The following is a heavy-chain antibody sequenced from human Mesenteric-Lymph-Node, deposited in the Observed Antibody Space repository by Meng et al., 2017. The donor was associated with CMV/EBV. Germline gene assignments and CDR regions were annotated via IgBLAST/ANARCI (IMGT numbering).Heavy chain of an antibody. CDR3: ARSGGAGVDY. CDR2: TYYRSKWYN. CDR1: GDSVSSNGAA. V-gene: IGHV6-1*01. Sequence: AITGDSVSSNGAAWNGNRQSQSRSLEWLGRTYYRSKWYNEYAVSVKSRITINPDTSKNQFSLQLNSVTPEDTAVYYCARSGGAGVDYWGQGTLVTVSS. J-gene: IGHJ4*02. D-gene: IGHD6-19*01.